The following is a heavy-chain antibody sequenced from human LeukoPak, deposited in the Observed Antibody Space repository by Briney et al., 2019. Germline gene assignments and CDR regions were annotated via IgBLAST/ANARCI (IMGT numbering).Heavy chain of an antibody. Sequence: SGGSLRLSCAASGFTFSNYGMHWVRQAPGKGLEWVAVISYDGSNKYYADSVKGRFTISRDNSKNTLYLQMNSLRAEDTAVYYCARIRDDYNPLDYWGQGTLVTVSS. D-gene: IGHD5-24*01. CDR1: GFTFSNYG. CDR3: ARIRDDYNPLDY. J-gene: IGHJ4*02. V-gene: IGHV3-30*03. CDR2: ISYDGSNK.